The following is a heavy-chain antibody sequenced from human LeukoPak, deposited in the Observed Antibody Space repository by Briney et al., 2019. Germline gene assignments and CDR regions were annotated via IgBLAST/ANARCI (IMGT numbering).Heavy chain of an antibody. CDR1: GFTFSSYA. CDR2: ISGSGGST. D-gene: IGHD6-19*01. CDR3: TSSSGWYGSTQYYFDY. Sequence: XGSLRLSCAASGFTFSSYAMSWVRQAPGKGLEWVSAISGSGGSTYYADSVKGRFTISRDNSKNPLYLQMNSLRAEDTAVYYCTSSSGWYGSTQYYFDYWGQGTLVTVSS. V-gene: IGHV3-23*01. J-gene: IGHJ4*02.